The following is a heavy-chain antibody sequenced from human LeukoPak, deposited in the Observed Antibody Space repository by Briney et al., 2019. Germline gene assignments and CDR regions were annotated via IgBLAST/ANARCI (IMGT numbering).Heavy chain of an antibody. Sequence: GGSLTLPCAASGFTFSDFWMTWVRQAPGKGLEWVANIKQDGSEKYYVDSVKGRFTVSRDNANNSLFLQMNSLRGDDAAVYYCAREPLDTSGYYYGTLDYWGQGNLVAVSS. CDR3: AREPLDTSGYYYGTLDY. V-gene: IGHV3-7*01. CDR1: GFTFSDFW. CDR2: IKQDGSEK. D-gene: IGHD3-22*01. J-gene: IGHJ4*02.